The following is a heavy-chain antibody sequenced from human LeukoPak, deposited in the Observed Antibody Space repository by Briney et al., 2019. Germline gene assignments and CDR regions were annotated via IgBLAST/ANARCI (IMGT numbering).Heavy chain of an antibody. D-gene: IGHD3-22*01. J-gene: IGHJ4*02. CDR1: GFTFDDYT. CDR2: ISWDGGST. Sequence: PGGSLRLSCAASGFTFDDYTMHWFRQPPGKGLEWVSLISWDGGSTYYADSVKGRFTISRDNSKNSLYLQMNSLRAEDTALYYCAKDANYYDSSGLFDYWGQGTLVTVSS. V-gene: IGHV3-43D*03. CDR3: AKDANYYDSSGLFDY.